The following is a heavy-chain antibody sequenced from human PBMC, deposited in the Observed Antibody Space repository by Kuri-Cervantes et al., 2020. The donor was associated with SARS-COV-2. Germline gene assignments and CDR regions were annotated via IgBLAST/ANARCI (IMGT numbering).Heavy chain of an antibody. Sequence: SETLSLTCTVSGASIRSASYFWAWIRQPPGKGLEWIGSNYYSGSTDYNPSLKSRVTMSVDTSKNQFSLNLISVAAADTAVYYCARDRGIFWSGNDYWGQGTLVTVSS. D-gene: IGHD3-3*01. CDR2: NYYSGST. J-gene: IGHJ4*02. CDR1: GASIRSASYF. CDR3: ARDRGIFWSGNDY. V-gene: IGHV4-39*07.